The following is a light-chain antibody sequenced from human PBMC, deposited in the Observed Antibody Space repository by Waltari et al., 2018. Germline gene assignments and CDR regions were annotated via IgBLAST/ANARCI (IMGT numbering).Light chain of an antibody. CDR1: QRISTY. V-gene: IGKV1-39*01. J-gene: IGKJ4*01. Sequence: DFQRTQSPSSLSESVGAGVTITCRASQRISTYLHWYQQNQGKALNSLIYAASSFQSGVPSRFSGSGSGKDSTLTISSLQPEDFATYYCQHSYSPLTFGGGTKVEIK. CDR3: QHSYSPLT. CDR2: AAS.